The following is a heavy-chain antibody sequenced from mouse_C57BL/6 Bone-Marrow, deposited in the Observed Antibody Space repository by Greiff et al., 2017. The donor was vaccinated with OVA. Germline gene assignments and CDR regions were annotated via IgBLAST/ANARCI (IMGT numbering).Heavy chain of an antibody. V-gene: IGHV5-6*02. J-gene: IGHJ4*01. D-gene: IGHD2-3*01. CDR2: ISSGGSYT. Sequence: EVMLVESGGDLVKPGGSLKLSCAASGFTFSSYGMSWVRQTPDKRLEWVATISSGGSYTYYPDSVKGRFTISRDNAKNTLYLQMSSLKSEDTAMYYCASHDGYFLYAMDYWGQGTSVTVSS. CDR3: ASHDGYFLYAMDY. CDR1: GFTFSSYG.